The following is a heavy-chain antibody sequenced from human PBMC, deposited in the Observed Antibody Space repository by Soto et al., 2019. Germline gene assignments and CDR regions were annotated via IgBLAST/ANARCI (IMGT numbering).Heavy chain of an antibody. D-gene: IGHD3-16*01. CDR2: IYYSGYT. J-gene: IGHJ6*02. V-gene: IGHV4-39*01. Sequence: SETLSLTCTVSGVTIISYYWGWIRQPPGKGLEWIGSIYYSGYTYYNPSLKSRVTISVDTSKNQFSLKLSSVTAADTAVYYCARHNGPLYVGYYYDMDVWGQGTTVTVSS. CDR1: GVTIISYY. CDR3: ARHNGPLYVGYYYDMDV.